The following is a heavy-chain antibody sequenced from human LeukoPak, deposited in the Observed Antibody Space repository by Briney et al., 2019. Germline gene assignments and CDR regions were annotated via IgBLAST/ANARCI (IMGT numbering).Heavy chain of an antibody. CDR3: ARDRAGDGGHFDY. CDR1: GFTFSSYW. V-gene: IGHV3-66*01. CDR2: IYSGGGT. J-gene: IGHJ4*02. Sequence: GGSLRLSCAASGFTFSSYWMSWVRQAPGKGLEWVSLIYSGGGTYYADSVKGRFTIFRDDSKNTLYLQMNSLRDEDTAVYYCARDRAGDGGHFDYWGQGTLVTVSS. D-gene: IGHD4-17*01.